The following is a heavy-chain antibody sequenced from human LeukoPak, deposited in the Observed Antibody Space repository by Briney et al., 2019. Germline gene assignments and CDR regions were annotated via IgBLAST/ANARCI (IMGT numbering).Heavy chain of an antibody. Sequence: GGSLRLSCAASGFTFSSYGMHWVRQAPGKGLEWVAFIRYDGSNKYYADSVKGRFTISRDNSKNTLYLQMNSLRAEDTAVYYCAKPSESSVWFMIGGWYYFDYWGQGTLVTVSS. CDR2: IRYDGSNK. CDR3: AKPSESSVWFMIGGWYYFDY. D-gene: IGHD6-19*01. CDR1: GFTFSSYG. J-gene: IGHJ4*02. V-gene: IGHV3-30*02.